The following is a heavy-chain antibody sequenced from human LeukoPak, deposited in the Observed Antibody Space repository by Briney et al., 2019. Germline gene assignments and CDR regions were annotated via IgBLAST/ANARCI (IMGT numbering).Heavy chain of an antibody. D-gene: IGHD3-10*01. CDR2: IYTSGST. J-gene: IGHJ4*02. Sequence: SETLSLTCTVSGGSISSGSYYWSWIRQPAAKGVEWIGRIYTSGSTNYNPSLKSRVTISVDTSKNQFSLKLSSVTAADTAVYYCARGGSGSYYLYYFDYWGQGTLVTVSS. CDR3: ARGGSGSYYLYYFDY. CDR1: GGSISSGSYY. V-gene: IGHV4-61*02.